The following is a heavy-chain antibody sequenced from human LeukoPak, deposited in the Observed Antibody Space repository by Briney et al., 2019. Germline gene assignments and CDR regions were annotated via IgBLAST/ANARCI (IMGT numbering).Heavy chain of an antibody. J-gene: IGHJ6*03. Sequence: ASVKVSCKASGYTFTSYAMNWVRQAPGQGLEWMGWINTNTGNPTYAQGFTGRFVFSLDTSVSTAYLQISSLKAEDTAVYYCASSIATPGFYCSGGSCYSNYYYYYMDVWGRGTTVTVSS. D-gene: IGHD2-15*01. V-gene: IGHV7-4-1*02. CDR2: INTNTGNP. CDR1: GYTFTSYA. CDR3: ASSIATPGFYCSGGSCYSNYYYYYMDV.